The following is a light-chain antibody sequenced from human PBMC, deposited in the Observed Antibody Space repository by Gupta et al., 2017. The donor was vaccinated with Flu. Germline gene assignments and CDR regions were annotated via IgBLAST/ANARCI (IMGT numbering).Light chain of an antibody. V-gene: IGLV2-11*01. CDR1: SSAIGTYDY. J-gene: IGLJ3*02. Sequence: QSALTQPRPVSGPPGKSVTISCKGTSSAIGTYDYVTWFQQHPGKAPKLMIYDVSRRPSGVPDRFSGSKSGNTASLTISVLQAEDEADYYCCLYGDNYWVFGGGTELTVV. CDR3: CLYGDNYWV. CDR2: DVS.